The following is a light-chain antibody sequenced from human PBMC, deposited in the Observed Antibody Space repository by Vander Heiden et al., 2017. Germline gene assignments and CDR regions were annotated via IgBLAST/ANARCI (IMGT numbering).Light chain of an antibody. Sequence: QTVVTQEPSFSVSPGGTVTLTCGLSSGSVSTSYYPSWYPQTPGQAPLIIFYSTNTRSAGGPDRCSGSILGNTAAPTITVAQADDEAYYYCALDMGSGIWVFGGGTKLTVL. V-gene: IGLV8-61*01. CDR2: STN. CDR3: ALDMGSGIWV. CDR1: SGSVSTSYY. J-gene: IGLJ3*02.